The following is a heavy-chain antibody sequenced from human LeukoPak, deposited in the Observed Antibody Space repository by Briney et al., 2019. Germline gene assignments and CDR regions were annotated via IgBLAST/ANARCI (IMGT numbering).Heavy chain of an antibody. V-gene: IGHV4-34*01. J-gene: IGHJ6*03. CDR1: GGSFSGYY. D-gene: IGHD3-3*01. CDR3: ARFREDSITIFGVVIPGNYYYYYMDV. CDR2: INHSGST. Sequence: SETLSLTCAVYGGSFSGYYWSWIRQPPGKGLEWIGEINHSGSTNYNPSLKSRVTISVDTSKSQFSLKLSSVTAADTAVYYCARFREDSITIFGVVIPGNYYYYYMDVWGKGTTVTVSS.